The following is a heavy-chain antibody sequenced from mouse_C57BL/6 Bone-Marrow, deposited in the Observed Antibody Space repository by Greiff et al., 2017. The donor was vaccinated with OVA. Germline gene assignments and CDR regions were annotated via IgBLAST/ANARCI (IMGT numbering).Heavy chain of an antibody. J-gene: IGHJ3*01. CDR2: IDPSDSYT. CDR3: AREGSPYGSSSAWFAY. CDR1: GYTFTSYW. V-gene: IGHV1-50*01. D-gene: IGHD1-1*01. Sequence: VQLQQSGAELVKPGASVKLSCKASGYTFTSYWMQWVKQRPGQGLEWIGEIDPSDSYTNYNQKFKGKATLTVATSSSTAYMQLSSLTSEDSAVYYCAREGSPYGSSSAWFAYWGQGTLVTVSA.